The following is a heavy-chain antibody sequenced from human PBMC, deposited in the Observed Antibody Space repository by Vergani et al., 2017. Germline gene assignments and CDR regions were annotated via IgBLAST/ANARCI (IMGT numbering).Heavy chain of an antibody. CDR1: GFTFSSYG. J-gene: IGHJ6*04. CDR3: AKDGCSSTSCYNGMDV. D-gene: IGHD2-2*01. V-gene: IGHV3-30*18. Sequence: QVQLVESGGGVVQPGRSLRLSCAASGFTFSSYGMHWVRQAPGKGLEWVAVISYDGSNKYYADSVKGRFTISRDNSKNTLYLQMNSLRAEDTAVYYCAKDGCSSTSCYNGMDVWGKGTTVTVSS. CDR2: ISYDGSNK.